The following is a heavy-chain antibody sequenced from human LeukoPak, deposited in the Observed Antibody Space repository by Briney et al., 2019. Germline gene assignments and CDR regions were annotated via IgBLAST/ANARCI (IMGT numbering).Heavy chain of an antibody. Sequence: PGVSLRLSCAASGFTFSNYAMSWVRQAPGKGLEWVSSINDSAGSTYYAASVKGRFTISRDNSKNTLYLQMKSLRAEDTAVYYCAKDGEYYNGSSGYYFDFWGQGTLVTVSS. V-gene: IGHV3-23*01. CDR1: GFTFSNYA. D-gene: IGHD3-22*01. CDR2: INDSAGST. CDR3: AKDGEYYNGSSGYYFDF. J-gene: IGHJ4*02.